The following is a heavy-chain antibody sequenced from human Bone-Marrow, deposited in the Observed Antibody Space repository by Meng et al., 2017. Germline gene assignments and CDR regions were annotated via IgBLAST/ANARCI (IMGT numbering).Heavy chain of an antibody. J-gene: IGHJ4*02. D-gene: IGHD4-17*01. CDR2: INAGNGNT. V-gene: IGHV1-3*01. Sequence: QGQLVQSGAEVKKPGASVKFSCKASGYTFTSYAMHWGRQAPGQRLEWMGWINAGNGNTKYSQKFQGRVTITRDTSASTDYMELSSLRSEDTAVYYCARRTAVSGMTFDYWGQGTLVTVSS. CDR3: ARRTAVSGMTFDY. CDR1: GYTFTSYA.